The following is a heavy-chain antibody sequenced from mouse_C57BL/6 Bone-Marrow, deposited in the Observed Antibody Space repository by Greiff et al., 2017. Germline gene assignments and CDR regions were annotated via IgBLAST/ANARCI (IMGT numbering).Heavy chain of an antibody. CDR3: TMEGLTGTSWCAF. Sequence: EVKLVESGEGLVKPGGSLKLSCAASGFTFSSYAMSWVRQTPEKRLEWVAYISSGGDYIYYADTVKGRFTISRDNARTTLYLQMSSLKSEDTAMYYCTMEGLTGTSWCAFWGQETLVTVSA. J-gene: IGHJ3*01. CDR1: GFTFSSYA. D-gene: IGHD4-1*01. CDR2: ISSGGDYI. V-gene: IGHV5-9-1*02.